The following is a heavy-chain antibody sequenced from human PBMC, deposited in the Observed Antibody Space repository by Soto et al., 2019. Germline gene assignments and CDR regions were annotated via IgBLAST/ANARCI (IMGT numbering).Heavy chain of an antibody. J-gene: IGHJ4*02. CDR3: AKTSFQLVVAAPPSFDY. D-gene: IGHD2-15*01. CDR2: IKQDGSEK. Sequence: PGGSVRLSCAASGFTFSSYWMSWVRQAPGKGLEWVANIKQDGSEKYYVDSVKGRFTISRDNAKNSLYLQMNSLRAEDTAVYYCAKTSFQLVVAAPPSFDYWGQGTPVTVSS. CDR1: GFTFSSYW. V-gene: IGHV3-7*03.